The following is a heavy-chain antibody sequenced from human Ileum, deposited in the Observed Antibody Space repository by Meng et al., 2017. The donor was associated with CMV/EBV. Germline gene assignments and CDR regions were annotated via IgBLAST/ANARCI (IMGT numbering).Heavy chain of an antibody. CDR2: INTKTGNP. CDR1: GYAFNTYA. D-gene: IGHD3-10*01. J-gene: IGHJ5*02. CDR3: ARVSILRGVMSFDP. Sequence: QVHLEQSGSELKKPGASVKDSCTASGYAFNTYAMTWVRQAPGQGLEWLGWINTKTGNPTYAQAFTGQLVFSLDTSVNTAFLQISSLKPEDTAVYYCARVSILRGVMSFDPWGQGTLVTVSS. V-gene: IGHV7-4-1*02.